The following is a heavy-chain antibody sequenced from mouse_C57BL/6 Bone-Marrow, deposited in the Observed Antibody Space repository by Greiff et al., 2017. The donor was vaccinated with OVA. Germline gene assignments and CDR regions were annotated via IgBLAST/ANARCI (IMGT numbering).Heavy chain of an antibody. CDR2: IYPRSGNT. D-gene: IGHD1-1*01. CDR3: ARWLYYGSRNYFDY. Sequence: VQLQQSGAELARPGASVKLSCKASGYTFTSYGISWVKQRTGQGLEWIGEIYPRSGNTYYNEKFKGKATLTADKSSSTAYMELRRLTSEDSAVYFCARWLYYGSRNYFDYWGQGTTLTVSS. J-gene: IGHJ2*01. CDR1: GYTFTSYG. V-gene: IGHV1-81*01.